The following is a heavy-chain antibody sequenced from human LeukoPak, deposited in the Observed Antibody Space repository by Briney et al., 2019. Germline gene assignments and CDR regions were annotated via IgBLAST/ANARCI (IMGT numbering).Heavy chain of an antibody. J-gene: IGHJ6*03. D-gene: IGHD5-12*01. V-gene: IGHV3-21*01. CDR3: ARQAVLGVATTDYYYMDV. CDR2: ISSSSSYI. CDR1: GFTFSSCS. Sequence: GGSLRLSCAASGFTFSSCSMNWVRQAPGKGLEWVSSISSSSSYIYYADSVKGRFTISRDNAKNSLYLQMNSPRAEDTAVYYCARQAVLGVATTDYYYMDVWGKGTTVTVSS.